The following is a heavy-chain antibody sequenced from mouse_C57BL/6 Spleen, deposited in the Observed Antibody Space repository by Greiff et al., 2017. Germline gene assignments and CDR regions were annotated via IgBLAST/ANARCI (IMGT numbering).Heavy chain of an antibody. D-gene: IGHD2-3*01. CDR2: IWSDGST. CDR3: ARSYDGTRGFAY. Sequence: VQVVESGPGLVAPSQSLSITCTVSGFSLTSYGVHWVRQPPGKGLEWLVVIWSDGSTTYNSALKSRLSISKDNSKSQVFLKMNSLQTDDTASYYCARSYDGTRGFAYWGQGTLVTVSA. J-gene: IGHJ3*01. V-gene: IGHV2-6*03. CDR1: GFSLTSYG.